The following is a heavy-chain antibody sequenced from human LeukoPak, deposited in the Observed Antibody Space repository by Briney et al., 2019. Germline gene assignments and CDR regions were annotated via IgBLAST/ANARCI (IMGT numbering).Heavy chain of an antibody. Sequence: GGSLRLSCAASGLTFSTYEMNWVRQAPGKGLEWVSYISSSGSTIYYAGSVKGRFTISRDNAKNSLYLQMNSLRAEDTAVYYCARSKWEVPFDYWGQGILVTISS. D-gene: IGHD1-26*01. CDR1: GLTFSTYE. V-gene: IGHV3-48*03. CDR2: ISSSGSTI. J-gene: IGHJ4*02. CDR3: ARSKWEVPFDY.